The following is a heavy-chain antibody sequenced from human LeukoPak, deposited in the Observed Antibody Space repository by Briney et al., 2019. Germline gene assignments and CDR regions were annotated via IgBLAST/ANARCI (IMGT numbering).Heavy chain of an antibody. CDR1: GYTFTGYY. CDR3: ARAEYCSSTSCYVLNY. D-gene: IGHD2-2*01. CDR2: INTNTGNP. Sequence: GASVKVSCKASGYTFTGYYMHWVRQAPGQGLEWMGCINTNTGNPTYAQGFTGRFVFSLDTSVSTAYLQISSLKAEDTAVYYCARAEYCSSTSCYVLNYWGQGTLVTVSS. V-gene: IGHV7-4-1*02. J-gene: IGHJ4*02.